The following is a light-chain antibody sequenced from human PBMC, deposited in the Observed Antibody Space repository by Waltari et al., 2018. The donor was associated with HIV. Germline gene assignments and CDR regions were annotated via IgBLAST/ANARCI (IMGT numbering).Light chain of an antibody. CDR1: SVRSYY. Sequence: SSELAQDPAVSVALGQTVRITCQGDSVRSYYASWYRQKPGQAPVLVVYGENNRPSGIPDRFSGSTSGNTASLTIAGAQAEDEADYYCNSRDSSGHWVFGGGTKVTVL. J-gene: IGLJ3*02. CDR3: NSRDSSGHWV. CDR2: GEN. V-gene: IGLV3-19*01.